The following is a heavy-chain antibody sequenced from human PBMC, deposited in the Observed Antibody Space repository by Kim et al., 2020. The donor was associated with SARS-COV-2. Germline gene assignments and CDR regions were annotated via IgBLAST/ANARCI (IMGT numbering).Heavy chain of an antibody. V-gene: IGHV3-9*01. J-gene: IGHJ4*02. D-gene: IGHD5-12*01. Sequence: DSVKGRFTISRDDAKNSLYLQMNSLRAEDTALYYCAKDRNVNIVASCFDYWGQGTLVTVSS. CDR3: AKDRNVNIVASCFDY.